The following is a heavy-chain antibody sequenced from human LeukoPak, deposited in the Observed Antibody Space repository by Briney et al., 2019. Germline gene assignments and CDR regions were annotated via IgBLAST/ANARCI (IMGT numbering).Heavy chain of an antibody. V-gene: IGHV1-2*04. CDR2: INPNSGGT. Sequence: ASVKVSCKASGYTFTGYYMHWVRQAPGQGLEWMGWINPNSGGTNYAQKFQGWVTMTRDTSISTAYMELSRLRSDDTAVYYCARGDRGDFEDSSGSPTLDYWGQGTLVTVSS. D-gene: IGHD3-22*01. J-gene: IGHJ4*02. CDR3: ARGDRGDFEDSSGSPTLDY. CDR1: GYTFTGYY.